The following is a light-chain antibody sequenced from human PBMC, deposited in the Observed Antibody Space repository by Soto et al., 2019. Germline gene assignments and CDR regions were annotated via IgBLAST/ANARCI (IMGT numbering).Light chain of an antibody. Sequence: EIVLTQSSATLSLSPGERATLSCRASQSVSSYLAWYQQKPGQAPRLLIYDASNRATGIPARFSGSGSGTDFTLTISSLEPEDSAVYYCQQRSNWPPMWTFGQGTKVEIK. V-gene: IGKV3-11*01. J-gene: IGKJ1*01. CDR1: QSVSSY. CDR3: QQRSNWPPMWT. CDR2: DAS.